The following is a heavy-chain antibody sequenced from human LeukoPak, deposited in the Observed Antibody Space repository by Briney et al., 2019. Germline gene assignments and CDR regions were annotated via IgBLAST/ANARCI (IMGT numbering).Heavy chain of an antibody. CDR1: GESFSGFY. D-gene: IGHD7-27*01. V-gene: IGHV4-34*01. CDR3: ARGFHWGGYYFDC. J-gene: IGHJ4*02. Sequence: SETLSLTCAVYGESFSGFYWSWIRQAPGKGLEWIGEVSHSGVTTYNPSLENRVTISKDTSKNQFSLKLNSVTAADTGLYFCARGFHWGGYYFDCWGQGTPVTLSS. CDR2: VSHSGVT.